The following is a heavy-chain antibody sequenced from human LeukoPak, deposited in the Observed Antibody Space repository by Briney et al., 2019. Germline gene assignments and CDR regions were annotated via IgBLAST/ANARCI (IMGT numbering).Heavy chain of an antibody. CDR2: ISSSSTTL. CDR1: AFIFNTYT. CDR3: ARVVGVVLAATRIAP. J-gene: IGHJ5*02. D-gene: IGHD2-15*01. Sequence: PGGSLRLSCAASAFIFNTYTMTWVRQAPGKGLEWVSAISSSSTTLYYADSVKGRFTISRDNAKNSLYLQMNRLRSEDTVLYYCARVVGVVLAATRIAPWGQGTLVTVSS. V-gene: IGHV3-48*01.